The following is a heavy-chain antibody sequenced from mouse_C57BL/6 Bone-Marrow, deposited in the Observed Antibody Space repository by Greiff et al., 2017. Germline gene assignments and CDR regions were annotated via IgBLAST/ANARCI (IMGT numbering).Heavy chain of an antibody. V-gene: IGHV4-1*01. D-gene: IGHD1-1*01. Sequence: APGGVDFSRYWMSWVRRAPGKGLEWIGEINPDSSTINYAPSLKDKFIISRDNAKNTLYLQMSKVRSEDTALYYCAREGYYGSSWGAMDYWGQGTSVTVSS. J-gene: IGHJ4*01. CDR1: GVDFSRYW. CDR3: AREGYYGSSWGAMDY. CDR2: INPDSSTI.